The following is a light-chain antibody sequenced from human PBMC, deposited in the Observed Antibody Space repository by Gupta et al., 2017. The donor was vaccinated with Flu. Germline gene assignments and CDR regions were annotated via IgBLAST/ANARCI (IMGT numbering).Light chain of an antibody. Sequence: SALTQPASVSGSPGQSITISCTGTSSDVGGYNYVSWYQQHPGKVPKLMIYEVSSRPSGVSNRFSGSKSGNTASLTISGLQAEDEADYYCSSFTSSTTPVFGTGTKVTVL. CDR2: EVS. CDR1: SSDVGGYNY. V-gene: IGLV2-14*01. J-gene: IGLJ1*01. CDR3: SSFTSSTTPV.